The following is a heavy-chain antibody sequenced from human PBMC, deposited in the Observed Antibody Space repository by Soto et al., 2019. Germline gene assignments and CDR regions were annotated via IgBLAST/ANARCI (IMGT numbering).Heavy chain of an antibody. D-gene: IGHD2-21*02. Sequence: PGGSLRLSCAASGFTFSSYAMHWVRQAPGKGLEWVAVISYDGSNKYYADSVKGRFTISRDNSKNTLYLQMNSLRAEDTAVYYCARDRPVVVTATFHYWGQGTLVTVS. CDR1: GFTFSSYA. CDR2: ISYDGSNK. CDR3: ARDRPVVVTATFHY. V-gene: IGHV3-30-3*01. J-gene: IGHJ4*02.